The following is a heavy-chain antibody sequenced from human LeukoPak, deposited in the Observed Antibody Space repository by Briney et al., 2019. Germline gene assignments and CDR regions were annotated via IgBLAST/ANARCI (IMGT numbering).Heavy chain of an antibody. CDR1: GYTFTGYY. V-gene: IGHV1-2*04. J-gene: IGHJ4*02. CDR2: INPNSGGT. Sequence: ASVKVSCKASGYTFTGYYVHWVRQAPGQGLEWMGWINPNSGGTNYAQKFQGWVTMTRDTSISTAYMELSRLRSDDTAVYYCARHWGIGGVIVTPYFDYWGQGTLVTVSS. D-gene: IGHD3-16*02. CDR3: ARHWGIGGVIVTPYFDY.